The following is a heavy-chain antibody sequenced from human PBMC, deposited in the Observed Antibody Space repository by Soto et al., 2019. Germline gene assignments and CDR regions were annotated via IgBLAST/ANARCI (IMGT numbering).Heavy chain of an antibody. Sequence: QVQLVESGGGVVQPGRSLRLSCAASGFTFSNYGMHWVRQAPGKGLEWVEVIWYDGTTKYYADSVKGRFTISRDNSKNTLYLQMNSRSDEDTTIYYGERVDNYEGSGFWVQGTLVTVSS. CDR1: GFTFSNYG. CDR2: IWYDGTTK. V-gene: IGHV3-33*01. CDR3: ERVDNYEGSGF. D-gene: IGHD3-10*01. J-gene: IGHJ4*02.